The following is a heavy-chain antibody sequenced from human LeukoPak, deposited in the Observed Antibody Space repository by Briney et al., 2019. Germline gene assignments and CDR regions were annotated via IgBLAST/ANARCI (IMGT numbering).Heavy chain of an antibody. CDR3: ARSEGTATVTTFDY. Sequence: SEALSLTCAVSGGSISSSNWWSWVRQPPGKGLEWIGEIYHSGSTNYNPSLKSRVTISVDTSKNQFSLKLSSVTAADTAVYYCARSEGTATVTTFDYWGQGTLVTVSS. CDR1: GGSISSSNW. CDR2: IYHSGST. J-gene: IGHJ4*02. V-gene: IGHV4-4*02. D-gene: IGHD4-17*01.